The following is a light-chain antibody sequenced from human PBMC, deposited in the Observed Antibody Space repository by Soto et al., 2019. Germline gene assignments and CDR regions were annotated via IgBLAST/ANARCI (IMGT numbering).Light chain of an antibody. CDR1: SSDVGGYNY. V-gene: IGLV2-8*01. J-gene: IGLJ1*01. Sequence: QSVLTQPPSASGSPGQSVTISCTGTSSDVGGYNYVSWYQQHPGKAPKLMIYEVSKRPSGVPDRFSGSKSGNTASLTVSGLQAEDEADYHCSSYAGSIIYVFGTGTKVTVL. CDR2: EVS. CDR3: SSYAGSIIYV.